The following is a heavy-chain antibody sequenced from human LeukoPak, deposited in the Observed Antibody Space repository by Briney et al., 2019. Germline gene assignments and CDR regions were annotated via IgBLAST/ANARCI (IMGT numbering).Heavy chain of an antibody. Sequence: PSETLSLTCTVSGGSISSGGYSWSWIRQHPGKGLEWIGYIYYSGSTYYNPSLKSRVTISVDTSKNQFSLKLSSVTAADTAVYYCARIVGESYYDSSGYYIDYWGQGTLVTVSS. J-gene: IGHJ4*02. V-gene: IGHV4-31*03. CDR1: GGSISSGGYS. CDR3: ARIVGESYYDSSGYYIDY. D-gene: IGHD3-22*01. CDR2: IYYSGST.